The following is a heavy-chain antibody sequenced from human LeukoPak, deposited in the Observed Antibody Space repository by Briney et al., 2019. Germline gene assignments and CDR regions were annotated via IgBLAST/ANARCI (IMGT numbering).Heavy chain of an antibody. V-gene: IGHV3-48*01. J-gene: IGHJ5*02. CDR3: ARGGSPDYGAYNWFDP. Sequence: HAGGSLRLSCAASGFSFSSYSMNWVRQAPGKGLEWVSYISSSSSTIYYADSVKGRFTISRDNAKNSLYLQMNSLRAEDTAVYHCARGGSPDYGAYNWFDPWGQGTLVTVSS. CDR2: ISSSSSTI. CDR1: GFSFSSYS. D-gene: IGHD4-17*01.